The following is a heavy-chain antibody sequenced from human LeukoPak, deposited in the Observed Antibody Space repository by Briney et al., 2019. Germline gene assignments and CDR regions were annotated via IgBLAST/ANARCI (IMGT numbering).Heavy chain of an antibody. V-gene: IGHV3-33*01. CDR1: GFIFSTFG. Sequence: PGGSLRLSCAASGFIFSTFGIHWVRQTPGKGLEWVAVVWHDGSKQYYADSVKGRFIVSKDNSKNTVYLQMDSLRGDDTAVYYCARVVGVVPVAMLDSWGPGTLVTVSS. J-gene: IGHJ4*02. CDR2: VWHDGSKQ. D-gene: IGHD2-2*01. CDR3: ARVVGVVPVAMLDS.